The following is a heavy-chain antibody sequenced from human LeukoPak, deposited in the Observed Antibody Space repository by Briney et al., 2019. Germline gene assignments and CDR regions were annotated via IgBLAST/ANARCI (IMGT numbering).Heavy chain of an antibody. V-gene: IGHV3-74*01. D-gene: IGHD6-6*01. CDR3: ARVTDYSSSPFDY. CDR2: INGDGTNT. J-gene: IGHJ4*02. CDR1: GFTFSNFW. Sequence: GGSLRLSCAASGFTFSNFWVHWVRQVPGKGLVWLSRINGDGTNTTYADSVKGRFSVSRGNAKNTAYLQMNSVRAEDTAVYYCARVTDYSSSPFDYWGQGTLVTVSS.